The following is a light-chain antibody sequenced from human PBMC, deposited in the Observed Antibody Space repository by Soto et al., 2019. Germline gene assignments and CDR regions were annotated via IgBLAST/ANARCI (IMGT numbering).Light chain of an antibody. CDR2: AAS. Sequence: IQLTQSPSSLSTSVGDSVTITCRASQSISNFLNWYQHKPGKAPDLLIYAASTLFSGVPSRFRGSGSETDFTLTITSLQPEDFATYYCQQSYRAPYTFGQGTKLEIK. CDR3: QQSYRAPYT. CDR1: QSISNF. V-gene: IGKV1-39*01. J-gene: IGKJ2*01.